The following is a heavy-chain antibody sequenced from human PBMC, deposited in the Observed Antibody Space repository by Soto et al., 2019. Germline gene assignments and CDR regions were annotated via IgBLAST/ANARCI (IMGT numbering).Heavy chain of an antibody. CDR3: ARDSLRYYDILTGPDY. CDR1: GFTFSSYA. V-gene: IGHV3-30-3*01. D-gene: IGHD3-9*01. J-gene: IGHJ4*02. Sequence: PGGSLRLSCAASGFTFSSYAMHWVRQAPGKGLEWVAVISYDGSNKYYADSVKGRFTISRDNSKNTLYLQMNSLRAEDTAVYYCARDSLRYYDILTGPDYWGRGTLVTVSS. CDR2: ISYDGSNK.